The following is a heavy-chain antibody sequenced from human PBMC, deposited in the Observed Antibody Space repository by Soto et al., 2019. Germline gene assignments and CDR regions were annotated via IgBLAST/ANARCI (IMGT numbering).Heavy chain of an antibody. D-gene: IGHD6-6*01. CDR1: GGSISSSSYY. V-gene: IGHV4-39*01. CDR2: IFYSGST. CDR3: VIAARPGDYFDY. J-gene: IGHJ4*02. Sequence: WETLSLTCTASGGSISSSSYYWGWIRQPPGKGLEWIGSIFYSGSTYYKPSLKSRVTISVDTSKNQFSLKLSSVTAADTAVYYCVIAARPGDYFDYWGQGTLVTAPQ.